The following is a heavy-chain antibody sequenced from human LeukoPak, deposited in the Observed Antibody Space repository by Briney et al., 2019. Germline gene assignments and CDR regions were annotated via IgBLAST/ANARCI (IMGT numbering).Heavy chain of an antibody. CDR2: INHSGST. V-gene: IGHV4-34*01. Sequence: PSETLSLTCAVSGWSFSGYYWSWIRQPPGKGLEWIGEINHSGSTNYNPYLKSRVTISVDTSKNQFSLKLSSVTAADTAVYYCAGPGYSSSWYSLGYWGQGTLVTVSS. D-gene: IGHD6-13*01. CDR1: GWSFSGYY. J-gene: IGHJ4*02. CDR3: AGPGYSSSWYSLGY.